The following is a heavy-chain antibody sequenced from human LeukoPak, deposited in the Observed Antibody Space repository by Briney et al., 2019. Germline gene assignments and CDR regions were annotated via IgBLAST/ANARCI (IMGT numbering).Heavy chain of an antibody. J-gene: IGHJ4*02. CDR1: GGSFSGYY. Sequence: SETLSLTCAVYGGSFSGYYWSWIRQPPGKGLEWIGEINHSGSTNYNPSLKSRVTISVDTSKNQFSLQLSSVTAADTAVYYCARGGFGELLLFDYWGQGTLVTVSS. CDR3: ARGGFGELLLFDY. D-gene: IGHD3-10*01. CDR2: INHSGST. V-gene: IGHV4-34*01.